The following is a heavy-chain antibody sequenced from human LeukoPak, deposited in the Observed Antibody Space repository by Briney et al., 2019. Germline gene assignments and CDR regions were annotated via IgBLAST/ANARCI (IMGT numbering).Heavy chain of an antibody. V-gene: IGHV3-23*01. CDR3: AKRAVGVAYYFDY. J-gene: IGHJ4*02. CDR1: VFTFSSYA. D-gene: IGHD1-26*01. Sequence: GGSLRLSCAASVFTFSSYAMSWVRQAPGKGLEWVSAISGSGGSTYYADSVKGRFTISRDNSKNTLYLQMSGLRAEDTAVYYCAKRAVGVAYYFDYWGQGTLVTVSS. CDR2: ISGSGGST.